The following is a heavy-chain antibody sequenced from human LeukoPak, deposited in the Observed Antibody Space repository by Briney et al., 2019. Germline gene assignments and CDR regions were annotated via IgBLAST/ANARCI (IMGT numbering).Heavy chain of an antibody. CDR1: GFTFSSYG. D-gene: IGHD4-23*01. J-gene: IGHJ3*02. CDR2: IYHSGST. V-gene: IGHV4-4*02. CDR3: ASGYGGEGAFDI. Sequence: SLRLSCAASGFTFSSYGMHWVRQAPGKGLEWIGEIYHSGSTNYNPSLKSRVTISVDKSKNQFSLKLSSVTAADTAVYYCASGYGGEGAFDIWGQGTMVTVSS.